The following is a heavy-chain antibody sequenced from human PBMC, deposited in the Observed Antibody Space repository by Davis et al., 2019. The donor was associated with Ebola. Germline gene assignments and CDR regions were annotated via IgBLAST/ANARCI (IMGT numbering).Heavy chain of an antibody. J-gene: IGHJ6*02. D-gene: IGHD4-17*01. V-gene: IGHV3-23*01. Sequence: GESLKISCAASGFTFSSYWMSWVRQAPGKGLEWVSAISGSGGSTYYADSVKGRFTISRDNSKNTLYLQMNSLRAEDTAVYYCAKGMTTVTSYPSYYYGMDVWGQGTTVTVSS. CDR1: GFTFSSYW. CDR3: AKGMTTVTSYPSYYYGMDV. CDR2: ISGSGGST.